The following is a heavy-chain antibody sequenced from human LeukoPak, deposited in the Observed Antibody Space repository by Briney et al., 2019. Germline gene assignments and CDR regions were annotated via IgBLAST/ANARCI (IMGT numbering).Heavy chain of an antibody. D-gene: IGHD3-22*01. CDR1: GFSLSTSGVG. CDR2: IYWDDDK. Sequence: SGPTLVKPTQTLTLTCTFSGFSLSTSGVGVGWIRQPPGKALEWLALIYWDDDKRYSPSLKSRLTITKDTSKNQVVLTMTNMDPVDTATYYCAHRGLFYYDISGYYSFGYWGQGTLVTVSS. V-gene: IGHV2-5*02. CDR3: AHRGLFYYDISGYYSFGY. J-gene: IGHJ4*02.